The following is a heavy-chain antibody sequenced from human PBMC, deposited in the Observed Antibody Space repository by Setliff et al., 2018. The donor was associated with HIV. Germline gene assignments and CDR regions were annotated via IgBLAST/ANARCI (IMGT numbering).Heavy chain of an antibody. J-gene: IGHJ4*02. V-gene: IGHV1-18*01. Sequence: ASVKVSCKASGYNFDDNSINWVRQAPGQGLEWMGWISPYNGNTRYSQKFQGRVTMTTDTSTSTAYMEVRGLRSDDTAVYHCARSDISGTGYFDSWGQGTLVTVSS. CDR2: ISPYNGNT. CDR3: ARSDISGTGYFDS. CDR1: GYNFDDNS. D-gene: IGHD1-20*01.